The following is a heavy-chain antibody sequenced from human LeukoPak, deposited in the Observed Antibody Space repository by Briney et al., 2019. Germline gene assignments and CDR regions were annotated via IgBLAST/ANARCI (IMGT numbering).Heavy chain of an antibody. CDR1: GGSISSYY. J-gene: IGHJ4*02. CDR3: ARSTYYYDSSSGYYYRPTYYFDY. D-gene: IGHD3-22*01. V-gene: IGHV4-4*07. CDR2: IYTSGST. Sequence: PSETLSLTCTVSGGSISSYYWSWIRQPAGKGLEWIGRIYTSGSTNYNPSLKSRVTISVDKSKNQFSLKLSSVTAADTAVYYCARSTYYYDSSSGYYYRPTYYFDYWGQGTLVTVSS.